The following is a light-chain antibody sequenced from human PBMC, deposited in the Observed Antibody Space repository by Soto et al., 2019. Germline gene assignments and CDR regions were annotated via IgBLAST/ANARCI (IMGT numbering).Light chain of an antibody. CDR2: DVT. V-gene: IGLV2-11*01. CDR3: CSHAGSYTYV. J-gene: IGLJ1*01. CDR1: SSVVGGYNY. Sequence: QSVLTQPRSVSGSPGQSLTISCTGTSSVVGGYNYVSWYQQHPGKAPKLMIYDVTKRPSGVPDRFSGSKSGNTASLTISGLQAEDEGDYYCCSHAGSYTYVFGTGTKVTVL.